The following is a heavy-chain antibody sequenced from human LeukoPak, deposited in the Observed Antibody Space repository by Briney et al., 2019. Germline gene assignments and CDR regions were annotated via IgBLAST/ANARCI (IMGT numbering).Heavy chain of an antibody. V-gene: IGHV3-23*01. CDR1: GFTFSSYG. D-gene: IGHD2-21*02. Sequence: PGGSLRLSCAASGFTFSSYGMSWVRQAPGKGLEWVSAISGSGGSTYYADSVKGHFTISRDNSKYTLYLQMNSLRADDTAIYYCAKGGIVVVTAIDYWGQGTLVTVSS. CDR2: ISGSGGST. CDR3: AKGGIVVVTAIDY. J-gene: IGHJ4*02.